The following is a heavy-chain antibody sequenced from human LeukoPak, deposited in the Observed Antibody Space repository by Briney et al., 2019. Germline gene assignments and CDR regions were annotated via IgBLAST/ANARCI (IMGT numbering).Heavy chain of an antibody. CDR1: GFTFSSYG. Sequence: RPGGSLRLSCAASGFTFSSYGMHWVRQAPGKGLEWVAVISYDGSNKYYADSVKGRFTISRDNSKNTLYLQMNSLRAEDTAVYYCAKDTYSGSSPGHAFDIWGQGTMVTVSS. V-gene: IGHV3-30*18. CDR2: ISYDGSNK. J-gene: IGHJ3*02. D-gene: IGHD1-26*01. CDR3: AKDTYSGSSPGHAFDI.